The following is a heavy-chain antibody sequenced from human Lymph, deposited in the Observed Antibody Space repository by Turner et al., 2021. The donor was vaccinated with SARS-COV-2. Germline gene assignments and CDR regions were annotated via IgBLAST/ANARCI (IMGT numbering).Heavy chain of an antibody. CDR3: ARMGSSSWYFDY. Sequence: EVQLVESGGGLVQPGGSLSLSCAASGFTFSYYWMSWVRQAPGKGLEWVANIKQDGSEKYYGDSVKGRFTISRDNAKNSLFLQMNSLRAEDTAVYYCARMGSSSWYFDYWGQGTLVTVSS. J-gene: IGHJ4*02. D-gene: IGHD1-26*01. CDR1: GFTFSYYW. CDR2: IKQDGSEK. V-gene: IGHV3-7*01.